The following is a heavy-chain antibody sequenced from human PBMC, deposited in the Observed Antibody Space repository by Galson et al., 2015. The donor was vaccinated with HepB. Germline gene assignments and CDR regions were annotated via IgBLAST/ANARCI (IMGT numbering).Heavy chain of an antibody. CDR3: ARSPLRFLDWLPYYDYYYMDV. CDR2: MNTNTGKP. J-gene: IGHJ6*03. CDR1: GYTFTDYV. Sequence: SVKVSCKASGYTFTDYVVNWVRQAPGQGLEWMGWMNTNTGKPTYAPGFAGRFVSSLDTSVTPAYLQISSLETDDTAVYYCARSPLRFLDWLPYYDYYYMDVWGEGTTVTVSS. D-gene: IGHD3-3*01. V-gene: IGHV7-4-1*02.